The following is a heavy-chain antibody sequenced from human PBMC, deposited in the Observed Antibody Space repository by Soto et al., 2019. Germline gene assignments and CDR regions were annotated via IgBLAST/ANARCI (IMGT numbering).Heavy chain of an antibody. CDR2: IVQSGST. D-gene: IGHD3-10*01. Sequence: VAGVHSRNLYGRSRVRQRRGKGLEWIGEIVQSGSTNYTPSSESRVTISVDKSKNQFSLTLTSVTAADTAVYFCVRGRDRIRGCRSGSAPRRQG. CDR3: VRGRDRIRGCRSGSAP. V-gene: IGHV4-4*01. J-gene: IGHJ5*02. CDR1: GVHSRNLYG.